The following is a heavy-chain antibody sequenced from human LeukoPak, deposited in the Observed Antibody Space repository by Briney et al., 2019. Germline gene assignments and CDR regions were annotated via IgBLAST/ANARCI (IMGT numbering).Heavy chain of an antibody. J-gene: IGHJ4*02. V-gene: IGHV3-74*01. CDR3: ARELSPAVKFYFDS. CDR1: GFTFSSYW. D-gene: IGHD2/OR15-2a*01. CDR2: IKTDGSIT. Sequence: GGSLRLSCAASGFTFSSYWMCWVRQDPGKGLAWVSCIKTDGSITAYAGSVKGRFTISRDNAKNTLYLQMNSLRADDTAVYYCARELSPAVKFYFDSWGLGTQVTVSS.